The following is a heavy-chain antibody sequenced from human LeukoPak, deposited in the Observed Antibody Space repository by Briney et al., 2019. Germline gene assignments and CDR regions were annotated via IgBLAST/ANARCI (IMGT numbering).Heavy chain of an antibody. CDR3: AELGITMIGGV. J-gene: IGHJ6*04. D-gene: IGHD3-10*02. CDR2: ISYDGSNK. CDR1: GFTFSSYA. V-gene: IGHV3-30*04. Sequence: GGSLRLSCAASGFTFSSYAMHWVRQAPGKGLEWVAVISYDGSNKYYADSVKGRFTISRDNAKNSLYLQMNSLRAEDTAVYYCAELGITMIGGVWGKGTTVTVSS.